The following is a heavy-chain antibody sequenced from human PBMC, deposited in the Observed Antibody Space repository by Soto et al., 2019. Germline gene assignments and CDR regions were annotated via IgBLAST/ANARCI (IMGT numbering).Heavy chain of an antibody. CDR2: IRSKANSYAT. Sequence: EVPLVESGGGLVQPGGSLKLSCAASGFTFSGSAMHWVRQASGKGLEWVGRIRSKANSYATAYAASVKGRFTISRDDSKNTAYLQMNSLKTEDTAVYYCTRLPDYYGSGSYPDYWGQGTLVTVSS. CDR1: GFTFSGSA. D-gene: IGHD3-10*01. J-gene: IGHJ4*02. V-gene: IGHV3-73*02. CDR3: TRLPDYYGSGSYPDY.